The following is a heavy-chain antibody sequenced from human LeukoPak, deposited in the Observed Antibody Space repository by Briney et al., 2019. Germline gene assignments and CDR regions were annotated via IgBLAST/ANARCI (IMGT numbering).Heavy chain of an antibody. CDR1: GFTFSSYT. D-gene: IGHD6-19*01. V-gene: IGHV3-23*01. CDR2: ISVSGGTT. CDR3: AKAPAYSSGRPVDS. J-gene: IGHJ4*02. Sequence: GGSLRLSCAASGFTFSSYTMSWVRQAPGKGLEWVSSISVSGGTTYNADSVKGRFTISRDNSKKTLYLQMNSLRAEDTAVYYCAKAPAYSSGRPVDSWGQGTLVTVSS.